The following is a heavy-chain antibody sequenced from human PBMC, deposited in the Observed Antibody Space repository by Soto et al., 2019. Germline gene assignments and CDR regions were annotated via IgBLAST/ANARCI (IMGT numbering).Heavy chain of an antibody. Sequence: SVEVSCKASGGTFISYAISWVRQAPGQGLEWMGGIIPIFGTANYAQKFQGRVTITADESTSTAYMELSSQRSEDTAVYYCAGGSLDYYDSSGYLKYFQHWG. V-gene: IGHV1-69*13. D-gene: IGHD3-22*01. CDR3: AGGSLDYYDSSGYLKYFQH. CDR2: IIPIFGTA. CDR1: GGTFISYA. J-gene: IGHJ1*01.